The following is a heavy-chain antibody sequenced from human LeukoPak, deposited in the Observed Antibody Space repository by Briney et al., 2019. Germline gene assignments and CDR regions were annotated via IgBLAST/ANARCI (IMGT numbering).Heavy chain of an antibody. Sequence: SETLSLTCTVSGGSISSGGYYWSWIRQHPGKGLEWIGNIYYSGSTYYNPSLKSRVTISVDTSKNQFSLKLSSVTAADTAVYYCASNYYDSSGYYILPSDWGQGTLVTVSS. J-gene: IGHJ4*02. V-gene: IGHV4-31*03. CDR3: ASNYYDSSGYYILPSD. CDR1: GGSISSGGYY. CDR2: IYYSGST. D-gene: IGHD3-22*01.